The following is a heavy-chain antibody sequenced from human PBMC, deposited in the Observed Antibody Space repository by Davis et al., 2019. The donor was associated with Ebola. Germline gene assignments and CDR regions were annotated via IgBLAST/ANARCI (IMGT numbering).Heavy chain of an antibody. CDR3: APQGTTSWDS. V-gene: IGHV5-51*01. D-gene: IGHD2-2*01. J-gene: IGHJ4*02. CDR1: GYGFTNYW. Sequence: GESLKISCTGSGYGFTNYWIGWVRQMPGKGLEWMGFIFPDDSYATYSPSFQGQVTFSVDKSIRTTYLHWNSLKASDTATYYCAPQGTTSWDSWGQGTLVTVSS. CDR2: IFPDDSYA.